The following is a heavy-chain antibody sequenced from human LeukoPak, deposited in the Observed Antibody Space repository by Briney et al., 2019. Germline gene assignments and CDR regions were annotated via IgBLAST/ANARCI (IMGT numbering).Heavy chain of an antibody. D-gene: IGHD1-7*01. CDR1: GFTFSSYW. Sequence: PGGSLILSCAASGFTFSSYWMSWVRQAPGKGLGWVADRKQDGREKYYVDSVKRRLTISRDNAKNSLYLQMHSLRAEAKAVYYCARDNNWNSVLGHDYWGQGTLVTVSS. J-gene: IGHJ4*02. CDR2: RKQDGREK. CDR3: ARDNNWNSVLGHDY. V-gene: IGHV3-7*01.